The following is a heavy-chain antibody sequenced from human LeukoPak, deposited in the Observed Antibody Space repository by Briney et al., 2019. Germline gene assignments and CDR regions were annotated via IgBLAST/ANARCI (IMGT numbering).Heavy chain of an antibody. Sequence: GGSLRLSCAASGFTLSGSATHWVRQASGKGLEWVGRIRSKANSYATAYAASVKGRFTISRDDSKNTAYLQMNSLKSEDTAVYYCTRLAGDEYFDISRGPDWGQGTLVTVSS. V-gene: IGHV3-73*01. CDR1: GFTLSGSA. CDR3: TRLAGDEYFDISRGPD. D-gene: IGHD3-9*01. CDR2: IRSKANSYAT. J-gene: IGHJ4*02.